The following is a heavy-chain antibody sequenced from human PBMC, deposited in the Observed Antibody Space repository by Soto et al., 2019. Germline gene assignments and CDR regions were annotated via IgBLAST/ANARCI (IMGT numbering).Heavy chain of an antibody. D-gene: IGHD2-15*01. CDR2: ISRSGST. J-gene: IGHJ4*01. Sequence: QVQLQQWGAGLLKPSETLSLTCAVSGESLGGFHWSWIRQPPGKGREWIGEISRSGSTNYDPSLRSRVTLPMDTSRNQVSIELSYVTEADTAVYYCARSRKAALIETRLFRVLFDLWGHGNLVIVSS. CDR3: ARSRKAALIETRLFRVLFDL. V-gene: IGHV4-34*01. CDR1: GESLGGFH.